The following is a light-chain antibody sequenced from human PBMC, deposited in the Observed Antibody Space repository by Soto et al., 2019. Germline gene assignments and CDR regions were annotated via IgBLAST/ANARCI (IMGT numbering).Light chain of an antibody. CDR3: QQYGSSSWT. Sequence: EIELTQSPGTLSLSPGERATLSCRASQSVSSSYLAWYQQKPGQAPRLLIYGTSSRATAIPDRFSGSGSGTDFTLTISRLEPEDFAVYYCQQYGSSSWTFGQGTKV. CDR1: QSVSSSY. V-gene: IGKV3-20*01. CDR2: GTS. J-gene: IGKJ1*01.